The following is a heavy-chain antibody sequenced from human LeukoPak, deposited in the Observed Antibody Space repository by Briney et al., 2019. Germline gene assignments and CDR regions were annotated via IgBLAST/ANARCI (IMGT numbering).Heavy chain of an antibody. V-gene: IGHV3-11*01. Sequence: PGGSLPLSCAASGFTFSDSYMSWIRPAPGKGLECVSYMSSSGSTKYYADSVKGRFTISRDNAKNSLYLQMNSLRAEDTAVYYCARDRFGELSDYWGQGTLVTVSS. CDR2: MSSSGSTK. CDR3: ARDRFGELSDY. D-gene: IGHD3-10*01. CDR1: GFTFSDSY. J-gene: IGHJ4*02.